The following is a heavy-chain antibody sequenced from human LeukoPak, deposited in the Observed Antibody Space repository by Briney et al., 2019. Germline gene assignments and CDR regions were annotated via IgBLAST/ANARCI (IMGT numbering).Heavy chain of an antibody. V-gene: IGHV1-69*13. Sequence: SVKVTCKASGGTFSSYAISWVRQAPGQGLEWMGGIIPIFGTANYSQKFQGRVTITADESTSTAYMELSSLRSEDTAVYYSARGRYDSSGHLRGDYWGQGTLVTVSS. J-gene: IGHJ4*02. D-gene: IGHD3-22*01. CDR3: ARGRYDSSGHLRGDY. CDR2: IIPIFGTA. CDR1: GGTFSSYA.